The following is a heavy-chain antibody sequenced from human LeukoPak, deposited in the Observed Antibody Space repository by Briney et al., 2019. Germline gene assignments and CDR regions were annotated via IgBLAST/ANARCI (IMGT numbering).Heavy chain of an antibody. D-gene: IGHD3-10*01. Sequence: SETLSLTCTVSGGSISSYYWNWIRQPPGKGLEWIGYIDYSGSTNYNPSLKSRVTLSVDTSKNQFSLRLSSVTAADTAVYYCARSMVRGVNYALDYWGQGTLVTASS. J-gene: IGHJ4*01. V-gene: IGHV4-59*01. CDR2: IDYSGST. CDR3: ARSMVRGVNYALDY. CDR1: GGSISSYY.